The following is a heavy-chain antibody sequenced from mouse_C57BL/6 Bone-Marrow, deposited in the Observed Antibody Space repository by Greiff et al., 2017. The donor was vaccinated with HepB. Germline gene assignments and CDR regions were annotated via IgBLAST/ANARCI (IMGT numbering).Heavy chain of an antibody. Sequence: EVQLLESGPELVKPGASLKISCTASGYSFTDYDMNWVHQSQGKSLEWIGVISTDYGTTSYKEKFKGQATLTEDQSSSTAYMQLNSLTSEDSAVYYCARFLPDYYGLDYWGQGTTLTVSS. CDR2: ISTDYGTT. D-gene: IGHD1-1*01. V-gene: IGHV1-39*01. J-gene: IGHJ2*01. CDR3: ARFLPDYYGLDY. CDR1: GYSFTDYD.